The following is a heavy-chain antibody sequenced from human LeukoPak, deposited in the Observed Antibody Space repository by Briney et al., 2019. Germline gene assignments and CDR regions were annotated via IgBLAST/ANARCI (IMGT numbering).Heavy chain of an antibody. Sequence: PSETLSLTCTVSGGSISSGGYYWSWIRQHPGKGLEWIGYIYYSGSTYYNPSLKSRVTISVDTSKNQFSLKLSSVTAADTAVYYCARASLDGYGDYEVWLYGMDVWGQGTTVTVSS. CDR2: IYYSGST. CDR1: GGSISSGGYY. V-gene: IGHV4-31*03. CDR3: ARASLDGYGDYEVWLYGMDV. J-gene: IGHJ6*02. D-gene: IGHD4-17*01.